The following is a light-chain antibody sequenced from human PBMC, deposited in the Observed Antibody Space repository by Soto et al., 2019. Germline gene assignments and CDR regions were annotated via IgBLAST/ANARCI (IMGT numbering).Light chain of an antibody. CDR3: QSADSSGTWV. Sequence: SYELTQPPSVSVSPGXXXRITCSGDALPKQYAYWYQQKPGQAPVLVIYKDSERPSGIPERFSGSSSGTTVTLTISGVQAEDEADYYCQSADSSGTWVFGGGTKLTVL. J-gene: IGLJ3*02. CDR2: KDS. CDR1: ALPKQY. V-gene: IGLV3-25*03.